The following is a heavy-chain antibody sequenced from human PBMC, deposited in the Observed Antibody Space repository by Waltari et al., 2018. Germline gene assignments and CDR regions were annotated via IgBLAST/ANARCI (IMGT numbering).Heavy chain of an antibody. Sequence: HVQLQESGPGLVEPSETPSPTCNVSGVSLSDDHWTWTRQAPGKGLEWIAYLRNTGRTQCTPSLESRVTVSAVTSKKQFSLRLTSVTAADTAVYYCARLPTKYYDSIGWGFFDQWGQGILFTVSS. D-gene: IGHD3-22*01. CDR3: ARLPTKYYDSIGWGFFDQ. CDR2: LRNTGRT. V-gene: IGHV4-59*08. J-gene: IGHJ4*02. CDR1: GVSLSDDH.